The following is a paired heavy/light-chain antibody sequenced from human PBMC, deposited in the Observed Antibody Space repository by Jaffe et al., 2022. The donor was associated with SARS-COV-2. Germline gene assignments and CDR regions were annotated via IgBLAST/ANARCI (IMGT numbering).Heavy chain of an antibody. J-gene: IGHJ4*02. CDR2: ISGDGVST. CDR3: AKREMGGTPGKYYFDY. V-gene: IGHV3-23*01. CDR1: GFTFRTYA. Sequence: EVQLLESGGGLVQPGGSLRLSCAASGFTFRTYAMTWVRQAPGKGLEWVSGISGDGVSTYYADSVRGRFTISRDNSKNTLHLQMNSLRAEDTAVYFCAKREMGGTPGKYYFDYWGQGTLVTVSS. D-gene: IGHD2-15*01.
Light chain of an antibody. V-gene: IGKV3-15*01. CDR3: QQYNNWPPGT. CDR1: QSLSRN. J-gene: IGKJ1*01. Sequence: EIVMTQSPATLSVSPGERATLSCRASQSLSRNLAWYQQKPGQAPRLLIYGASTRATGIPARFSGSGSGTEFTLTISSLQSEDFAVYYCQQYNNWPPGTFGQGTKVEIK. CDR2: GAS.